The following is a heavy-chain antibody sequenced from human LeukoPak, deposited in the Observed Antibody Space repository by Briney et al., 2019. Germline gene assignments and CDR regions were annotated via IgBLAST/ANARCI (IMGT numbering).Heavy chain of an antibody. CDR1: GFTVSSNY. CDR3: ARGARIAVALYYFDY. CDR2: IYSGGST. J-gene: IGHJ4*02. Sequence: PGGSLRLSCAASGFTVSSNYMSWVRQAPGKGLEWVAVIYSGGSTYYADSVKGRSTISRDNSKNTLYLQMNSLRAEDTAVYYCARGARIAVALYYFDYWGQGPLVPVSS. D-gene: IGHD6-19*01. V-gene: IGHV3-53*01.